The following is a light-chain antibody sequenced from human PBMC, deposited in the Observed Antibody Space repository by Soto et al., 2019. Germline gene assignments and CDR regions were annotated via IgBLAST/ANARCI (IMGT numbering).Light chain of an antibody. Sequence: EMVLTQSPGTLSLSPGERATLSCRASQSVSSSYLAWYQQKPGQAPRLLIYQTSIRAAGIPARFSASGSGTDFTLTISDVQPEDFALYYCHQRQSWPRTFGQGTKVDI. CDR2: QTS. V-gene: IGKV3-11*01. CDR3: HQRQSWPRT. CDR1: QSVSSSY. J-gene: IGKJ1*01.